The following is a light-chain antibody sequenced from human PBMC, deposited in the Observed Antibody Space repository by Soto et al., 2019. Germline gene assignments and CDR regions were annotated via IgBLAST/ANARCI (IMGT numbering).Light chain of an antibody. CDR1: SSNIGAGYD. J-gene: IGLJ1*01. CDR2: GNL. CDR3: QSHDSTLSARYV. Sequence: QSVLTQPPSVSGAPGQRVTISCTGSSSNIGAGYDVHWYQHRPGTAPKLLIFGNLNRPSGVPDRFSGSKSGASAPLAITGRQDEDEGDYYCQSHDSTLSARYVFGTGTKLTVL. V-gene: IGLV1-40*01.